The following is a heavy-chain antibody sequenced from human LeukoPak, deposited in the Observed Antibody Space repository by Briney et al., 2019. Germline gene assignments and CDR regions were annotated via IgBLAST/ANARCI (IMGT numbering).Heavy chain of an antibody. CDR2: IRYDGSNK. D-gene: IGHD5-12*01. J-gene: IGHJ3*02. Sequence: GGSLRLSCAASGFTFSSYGMHWVRQAPGKGLEWVAFIRYDGSNKYYADSVKGRFTISRDNSKNTLYLQMNRLRAEDTAVYYCARPAGYDFAFDIWGHGTMVTVSS. CDR1: GFTFSSYG. V-gene: IGHV3-30*02. CDR3: ARPAGYDFAFDI.